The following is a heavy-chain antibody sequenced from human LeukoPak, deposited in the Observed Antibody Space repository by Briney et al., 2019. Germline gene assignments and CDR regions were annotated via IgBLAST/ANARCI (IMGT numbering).Heavy chain of an antibody. J-gene: IGHJ6*02. V-gene: IGHV3-7*01. CDR3: VRYEMDV. D-gene: IGHD3-3*01. Sequence: GGSLRLSCEASGFPFSNYWMMWVRQAPGKGPEWVATIKQDGSETYYVDSVKGRFSITRDNTKKSLYLQMNSLSAEDTAVYYCVRYEMDVWGRGTTVTVSS. CDR1: GFPFSNYW. CDR2: IKQDGSET.